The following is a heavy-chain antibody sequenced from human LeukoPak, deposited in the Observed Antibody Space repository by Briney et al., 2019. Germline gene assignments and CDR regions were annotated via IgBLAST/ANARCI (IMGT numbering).Heavy chain of an antibody. CDR2: IYYSGST. CDR1: GGSISSYY. Sequence: SETLSLTCTVSGGSISSYYWSWIRQPPGKGLEWIGYIYYSGSTNYNPSLNSRVTISVDTSKTQFPLKLSSVTAADTAVYYCARSSYYYAADAFDIWGQGTMVTVSS. V-gene: IGHV4-59*01. CDR3: ARSSYYYAADAFDI. J-gene: IGHJ3*02. D-gene: IGHD3-10*01.